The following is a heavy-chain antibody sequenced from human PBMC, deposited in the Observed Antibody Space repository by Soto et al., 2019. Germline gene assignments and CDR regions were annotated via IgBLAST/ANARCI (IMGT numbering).Heavy chain of an antibody. CDR1: GGSISSGGYY. D-gene: IGHD1-1*01. Sequence: QVQLQESGPGLVKPSQTLSLTCTVSGGSISSGGYYWSWIRQHPGKGLEWIGYIYYSGSTYYNPSLKSRVTISVDTSKNQFSLKLSSVTAADTGVYYCARDRYNWNYNWFDPWGQGTLVTVSS. V-gene: IGHV4-31*03. CDR2: IYYSGST. J-gene: IGHJ5*02. CDR3: ARDRYNWNYNWFDP.